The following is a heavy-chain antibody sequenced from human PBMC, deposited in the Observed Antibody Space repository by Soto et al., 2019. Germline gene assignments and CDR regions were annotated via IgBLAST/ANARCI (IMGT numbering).Heavy chain of an antibody. D-gene: IGHD6-6*01. CDR3: AKDRTIASRNFDS. CDR2: ISGSVGST. CDR1: GFTFSDHG. V-gene: IGHV3-23*01. Sequence: GGSLRLSCAASGFTFSDHGMHWVRQAPGKGLEWVSSISGSVGSTFYADSVKGRFTISRDNSMNTLYLQMNSLRAEDTAVYYCAKDRTIASRNFDSWGQGALVTGSS. J-gene: IGHJ4*02.